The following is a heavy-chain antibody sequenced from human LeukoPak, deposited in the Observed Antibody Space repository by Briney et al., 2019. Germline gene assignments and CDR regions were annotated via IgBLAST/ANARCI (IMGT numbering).Heavy chain of an antibody. D-gene: IGHD2-2*01. CDR2: MNPNSGNT. V-gene: IGHV1-8*03. CDR3: ARGSGYCSSTSCEGQDY. J-gene: IGHJ4*02. CDR1: GYTFTSYD. Sequence: ASVKVSCKASGYTFTSYDINWVRQATGQGLEWMGWMNPNSGNTGYAQKFQGRVTITRNTSISTAYMELSSLRSEDTAVYYCARGSGYCSSTSCEGQDYWGQGTLVTVSS.